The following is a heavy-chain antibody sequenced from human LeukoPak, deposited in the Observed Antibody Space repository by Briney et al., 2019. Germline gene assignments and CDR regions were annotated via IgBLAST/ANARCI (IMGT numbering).Heavy chain of an antibody. CDR1: GFTFSSYD. Sequence: PAGSLRLSCAASGFTFSSYDMNWVRPAPGKGLEWVSYISRSSSIIYYADSVKGRFTISRENAKNSLYLQMNSLRGEDTAVYYCARDRYDSSHYYHYWGQGTLVTVSA. D-gene: IGHD3-22*01. J-gene: IGHJ4*02. V-gene: IGHV3-48*01. CDR3: ARDRYDSSHYYHY. CDR2: ISRSSSII.